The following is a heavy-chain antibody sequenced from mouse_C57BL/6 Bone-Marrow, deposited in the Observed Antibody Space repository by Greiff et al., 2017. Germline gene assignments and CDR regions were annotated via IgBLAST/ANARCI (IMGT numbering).Heavy chain of an antibody. V-gene: IGHV1-81*01. Sequence: QVHVKQSGAELARPGASVKLSCKASGYTFTSYGISWVKQRTGQGLEWIGEIYPRSGNTYYNEKFKGKATLTADKSSSTAYMELRSLTSEDSAVYFGARSHYYGSSHFDYWGQGTTLTVSS. CDR1: GYTFTSYG. D-gene: IGHD1-1*01. J-gene: IGHJ2*01. CDR3: ARSHYYGSSHFDY. CDR2: IYPRSGNT.